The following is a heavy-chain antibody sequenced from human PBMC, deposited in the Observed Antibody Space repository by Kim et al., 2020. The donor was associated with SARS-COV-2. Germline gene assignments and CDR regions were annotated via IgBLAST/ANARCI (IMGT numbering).Heavy chain of an antibody. CDR3: ARGSEGITMIVVVKPYYYYGMDV. CDR1: GGSFSGYY. V-gene: IGHV4-34*01. D-gene: IGHD3-22*01. Sequence: SATLSLTCAVYGGSFSGYYWSWIRQPPGKGLEWIGEINHSGSTNYNPSLKSRVTISVDTSKNQFSLKLSSVTAADTAVYYCARGSEGITMIVVVKPYYYYGMDVWGQGTTVTVSS. CDR2: INHSGST. J-gene: IGHJ6*02.